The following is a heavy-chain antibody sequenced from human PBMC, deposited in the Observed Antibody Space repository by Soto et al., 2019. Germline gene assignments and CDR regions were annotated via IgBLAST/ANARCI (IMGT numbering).Heavy chain of an antibody. CDR2: MNPNTGNT. D-gene: IGHD2-2*01. J-gene: IGHJ4*01. V-gene: IGHV1-8*01. CDR3: AGSGPDLYCSTTSCRVFDY. Sequence: GASVKVSCKASGYTFTSYDINWVRQATGQGLEWMGWMNPNTGNTDFAQKFQGRVTMTRNTSISTAYMELSSRRSEDTAVYYCAGSGPDLYCSTTSCRVFDYWG. CDR1: GYTFTSYD.